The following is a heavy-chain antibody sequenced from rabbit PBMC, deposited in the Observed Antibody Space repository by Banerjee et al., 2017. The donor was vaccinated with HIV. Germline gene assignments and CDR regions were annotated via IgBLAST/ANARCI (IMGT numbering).Heavy chain of an antibody. CDR1: GFSFSDRDV. Sequence: QEQLVESGGGLVKPEGSLTLTCKASGFSFSDRDVMCWVRQAPGKGLEWIACINAATGKPVYATWAKGRFTISRTSSTTVTLQMTSLTAADTATYFCARETSSGWGIVSFYFSLWGQGTLVTVS. J-gene: IGHJ4*01. CDR2: INAATGKP. D-gene: IGHD4-1*01. CDR3: ARETSSGWGIVSFYFSL. V-gene: IGHV1S45*01.